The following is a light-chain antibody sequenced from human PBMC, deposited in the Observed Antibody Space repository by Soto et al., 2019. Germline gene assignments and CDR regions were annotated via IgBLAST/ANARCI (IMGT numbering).Light chain of an antibody. V-gene: IGKV1D-12*01. J-gene: IGKJ5*01. CDR2: AAS. CDR1: QGIGTW. CDR3: QQGDSFPIT. Sequence: DIQMTQSPSSVSASVGDRDTITCRASQGIGTWLAWYQQKPGKAPNLLIYAASSLQSGVPSRFSGSGSGTDFTLTISSLQPEDFATYYCQQGDSFPITFGQGTRLEIK.